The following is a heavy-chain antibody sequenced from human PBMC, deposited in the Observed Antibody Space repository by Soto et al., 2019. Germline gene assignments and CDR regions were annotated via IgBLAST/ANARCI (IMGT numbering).Heavy chain of an antibody. CDR1: GFTFSSYW. CDR3: ATRGYDSSGYYDY. V-gene: IGHV3-74*01. D-gene: IGHD3-22*01. J-gene: IGHJ4*02. Sequence: EVQLVESGGGLVQPGGSLRLSCAASGFTFSSYWMHWVRQAPGKGLVWVSRINSDRSSTSYADSVKGRFTISRDNAKNTLYLQMNSLRAEDTAVYYCATRGYDSSGYYDYWGQGTLVTVSS. CDR2: INSDRSST.